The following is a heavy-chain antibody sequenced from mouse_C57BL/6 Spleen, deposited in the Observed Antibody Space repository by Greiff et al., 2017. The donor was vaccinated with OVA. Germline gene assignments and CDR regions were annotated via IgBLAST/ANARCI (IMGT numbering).Heavy chain of an antibody. CDR3: ARGVTTGTY. V-gene: IGHV1-50*01. CDR1: GYTFTSYW. D-gene: IGHD2-2*01. CDR2: IDPSDSYT. Sequence: VQLQQPGAELVKPGASVKLSCKASGYTFTSYWMQWVKQRPGQGLEWIGEIDPSDSYTNYNQKFKGKATLTVDTSSSTAYMQLSSLTSEDSAVYYCARGVTTGTYWGQGTSVTVSS. J-gene: IGHJ4*01.